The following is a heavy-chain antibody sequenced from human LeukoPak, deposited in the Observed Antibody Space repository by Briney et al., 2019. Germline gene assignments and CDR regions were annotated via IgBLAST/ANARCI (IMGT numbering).Heavy chain of an antibody. V-gene: IGHV3-48*03. CDR3: ARESSWDEFDY. D-gene: IGHD6-13*01. J-gene: IGHJ4*02. CDR2: ISSSGSTI. CDR1: GFTFSNYE. Sequence: PGGSLRLSCAASGFTFSNYEMNWVRQAPGKGPEWVSYISSSGSTIYYADSVKGRFTISRDNAKNSLYLQMNSLRAEDTAVYYCARESSWDEFDYWGQGTLVTVSS.